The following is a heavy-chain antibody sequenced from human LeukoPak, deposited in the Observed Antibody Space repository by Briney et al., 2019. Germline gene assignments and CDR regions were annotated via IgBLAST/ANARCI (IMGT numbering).Heavy chain of an antibody. Sequence: ASVKVSCKASGYTFTGNYIHWVRQAPGQGLEWMGWIKPNSGGTNYAQKFQGRVTMTRDTSISTVYLEVSRLRSDDTAVYYCARMVRDIVVVVAATPAKTKKAFDIWGQGTMVTVSS. CDR2: IKPNSGGT. CDR1: GYTFTGNY. V-gene: IGHV1-2*02. D-gene: IGHD2-15*01. J-gene: IGHJ3*02. CDR3: ARMVRDIVVVVAATPAKTKKAFDI.